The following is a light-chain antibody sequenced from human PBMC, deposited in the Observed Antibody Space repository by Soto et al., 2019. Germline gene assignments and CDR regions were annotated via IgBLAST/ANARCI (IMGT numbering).Light chain of an antibody. CDR1: QSISDW. CDR2: DIS. CDR3: QQYNSYS. V-gene: IGKV1-5*01. J-gene: IGKJ1*01. Sequence: DIQMTQSPSTLSASVGDRVTITCRASQSISDWLAWYQQKPGKAPKLLIYDISNLEIGVPSRFRGSGSGTEFTLTISGLQPDDFATYYCQQYNSYSFGQGTKVDIK.